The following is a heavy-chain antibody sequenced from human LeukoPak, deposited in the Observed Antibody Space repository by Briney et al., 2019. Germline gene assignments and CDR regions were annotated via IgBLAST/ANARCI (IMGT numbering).Heavy chain of an antibody. J-gene: IGHJ4*02. CDR1: GLTFSTYS. Sequence: GGSLRLSCAASGLTFSTYSMNWVRQAPGKGLEWVSAISGSGGSTYYADSVKGRFTISRDNSKNTLYLQMNSLRAEDTAVYYCAKKPSSFSGYDCDFDYWGQGTLVTVSS. D-gene: IGHD5-12*01. CDR3: AKKPSSFSGYDCDFDY. CDR2: ISGSGGST. V-gene: IGHV3-23*01.